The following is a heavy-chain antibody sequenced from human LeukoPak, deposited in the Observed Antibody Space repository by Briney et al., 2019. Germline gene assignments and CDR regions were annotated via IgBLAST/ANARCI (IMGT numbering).Heavy chain of an antibody. Sequence: GGSLRLSCAASGFTFSIFSMTWVRKVPGKGLEWVANINQDGSEEYYVDSVKGRFAISRDNPKNSLYLQMNSLRAEDTAVYYCARDQTRATYYYYMDVWGKGTTVTVSS. J-gene: IGHJ6*03. CDR2: INQDGSEE. CDR3: ARDQTRATYYYYMDV. V-gene: IGHV3-7*01. D-gene: IGHD2-2*01. CDR1: GFTFSIFS.